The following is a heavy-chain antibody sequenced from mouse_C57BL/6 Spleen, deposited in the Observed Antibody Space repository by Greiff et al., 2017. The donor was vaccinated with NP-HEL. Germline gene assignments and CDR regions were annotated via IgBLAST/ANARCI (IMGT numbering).Heavy chain of an antibody. V-gene: IGHV5-17*01. Sequence: EVKLVESGGGLVKPGGSLKLSCAASGFTFSDYGMHWVRQAPEKGLEWVAYISSGSSTIYYADTVKGRFTISRDNAKNTLFLQMTSLRSEDTAMYYCARRVATYDYFDYWGQGTTLTVSS. CDR1: GFTFSDYG. CDR3: ARRVATYDYFDY. D-gene: IGHD1-1*01. CDR2: ISSGSSTI. J-gene: IGHJ2*01.